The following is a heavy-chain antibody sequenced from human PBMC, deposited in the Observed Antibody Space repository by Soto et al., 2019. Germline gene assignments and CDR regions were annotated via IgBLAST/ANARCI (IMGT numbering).Heavy chain of an antibody. J-gene: IGHJ3*02. CDR1: GGTFSSYA. Sequence: SVKVSFKASGGTFSSYAISWVRQAPGQGLEWMGGIIPIFATANYAQKFQGRVTITADESTSTAYMQLSSLRSEDTAVYYCARVVGATTAVAFDIWGQGTMVTVSS. CDR2: IIPIFATA. D-gene: IGHD1-26*01. V-gene: IGHV1-69*13. CDR3: ARVVGATTAVAFDI.